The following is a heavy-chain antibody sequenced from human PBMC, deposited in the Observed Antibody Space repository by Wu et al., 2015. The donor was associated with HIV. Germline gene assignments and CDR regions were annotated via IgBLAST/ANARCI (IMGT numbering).Heavy chain of an antibody. Sequence: QVQLLQSGAEVRKPGASVRVSCKASGYTFIGYYLHWVRQAPGQGLEWMGWIIPNTAGTNYAQKFRGRVTMTGDTSISTAYMELRRLRFDDTAVYYCAFGQAATISDYYYMDVWGKGTTITVSS. D-gene: IGHD5-12*01. CDR2: IIPNTAGT. CDR1: GYTFIGYY. CDR3: AFGQAATISDYYYMDV. V-gene: IGHV1-2*02. J-gene: IGHJ6*03.